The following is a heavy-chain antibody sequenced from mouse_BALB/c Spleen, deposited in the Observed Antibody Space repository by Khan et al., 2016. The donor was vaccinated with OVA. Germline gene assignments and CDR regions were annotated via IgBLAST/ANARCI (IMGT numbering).Heavy chain of an antibody. Sequence: EVKLLESGPGLVKPSQSLSLTCTVTGYSITSNYAWNWIRQFPGNKLEWMGYISYSGSTNYNPSLKSRISITRDTSKHQIFLQLNSVTTEDTATYYCGRGNYYGYAMDYWGQGTSITVSS. CDR2: ISYSGST. CDR3: GRGNYYGYAMDY. CDR1: GYSITSNYA. D-gene: IGHD1-1*01. J-gene: IGHJ4*01. V-gene: IGHV3-2*02.